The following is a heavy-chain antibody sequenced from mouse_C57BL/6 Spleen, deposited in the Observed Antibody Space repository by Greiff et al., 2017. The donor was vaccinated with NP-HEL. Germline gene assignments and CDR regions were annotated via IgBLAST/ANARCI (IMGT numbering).Heavy chain of an antibody. J-gene: IGHJ2*01. CDR3: ARDDYDVTGYFDY. CDR1: GFTFSSYA. D-gene: IGHD2-4*01. V-gene: IGHV5-4*01. CDR2: ISDGGSYT. Sequence: DVMLVESGGGLVKPGGSLKLSCAASGFTFSSYAMSWVRQTPEKRLEWVATISDGGSYTYYPDNVKGRFTISRDNAKNNLYLQMSHLKSEDTAMYYCARDDYDVTGYFDYWGQGTTLTVSS.